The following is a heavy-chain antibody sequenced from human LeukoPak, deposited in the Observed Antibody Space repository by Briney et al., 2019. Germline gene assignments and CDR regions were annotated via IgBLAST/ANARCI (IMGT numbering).Heavy chain of an antibody. D-gene: IGHD2-2*01. V-gene: IGHV4-59*08. CDR2: IYYSGST. J-gene: IGHJ4*02. CDR3: ARHLCSSSNCYYFDY. Sequence: SETLSLTCSVSGGSTSGFYWSWIRQPPGKGLEWIGYIYYSGSTNYNPSLKSRVTISVDTSKNQFSLKLSSVTAADTAVYYCARHLCSSSNCYYFDYWGQGTLVTVSS. CDR1: GGSTSGFY.